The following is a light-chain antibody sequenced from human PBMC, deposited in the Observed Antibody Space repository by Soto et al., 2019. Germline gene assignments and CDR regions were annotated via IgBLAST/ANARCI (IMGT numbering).Light chain of an antibody. CDR2: DVS. J-gene: IGLJ2*01. V-gene: IGLV2-14*01. CDR1: SSDVGGYNY. Sequence: QSALTQPASVSGSPGQSITISCTGTSSDVGGYNYVSWYQQHPDKAPKLMIYDVSNRPSGVSNRFSGSKSGNTASLTISGLQAEDEADYYCSSYTSSSVVFGGGTTLTVL. CDR3: SSYTSSSVV.